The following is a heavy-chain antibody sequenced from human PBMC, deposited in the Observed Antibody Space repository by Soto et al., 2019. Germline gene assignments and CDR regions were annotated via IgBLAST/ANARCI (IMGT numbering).Heavy chain of an antibody. V-gene: IGHV3-30-3*01. D-gene: IGHD3-22*01. CDR3: ARDHPDSIGNYAGLGSRAFNL. CDR1: GFIINSLD. CDR2: ISEDGTNK. J-gene: IGHJ3*01. Sequence: QVQLVESGGGVVQPGGSLRLSCAVSGFIINSLDIQWVRQAPGKGLEWVSFISEDGTNKYYSDSVRGRFTISRDNSKNTVYLHMNSLRVEDTAVYYCARDHPDSIGNYAGLGSRAFNLWGQGTMVTVSS.